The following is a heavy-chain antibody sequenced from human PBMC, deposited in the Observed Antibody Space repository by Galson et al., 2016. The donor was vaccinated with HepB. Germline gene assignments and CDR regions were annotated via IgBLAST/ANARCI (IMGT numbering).Heavy chain of an antibody. D-gene: IGHD3-22*01. V-gene: IGHV4-30-4*01. CDR2: ISYSGST. Sequence: LSLTCTVSGGSISSGHYYWSWIRQPPGKGLEWIGYISYSGSTYYNPSLKSRLTVSLDTSKNQLSLNLISVTAADTAVYYCARDLGHYYDSSGYYYFDSWGQGTLVTVSS. J-gene: IGHJ4*02. CDR3: ARDLGHYYDSSGYYYFDS. CDR1: GGSISSGHYY.